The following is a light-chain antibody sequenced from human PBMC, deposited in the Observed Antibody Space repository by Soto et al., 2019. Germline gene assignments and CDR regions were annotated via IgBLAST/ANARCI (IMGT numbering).Light chain of an antibody. CDR2: KTS. CDR3: QYYNNYCWT. V-gene: IGKV1-5*03. J-gene: IGKJ1*01. Sequence: DIKLTQSPSTLSASVGDRVTITCRASQSISSWLAWYQQKPGNAPKFLIYKTSNLESGVPSRFSGSGSGTEFTISISSLQPDDFATYYCQYYNNYCWTFGQGTKVEIK. CDR1: QSISSW.